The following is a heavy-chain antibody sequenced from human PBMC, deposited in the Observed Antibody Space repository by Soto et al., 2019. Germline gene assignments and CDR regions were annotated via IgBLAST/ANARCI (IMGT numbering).Heavy chain of an antibody. J-gene: IGHJ3*02. V-gene: IGHV3-30-3*01. CDR2: ISYDGSNK. D-gene: IGHD3-16*01. CDR3: ASEWGNDAFDI. Sequence: QVQLVESGGGVVQPGRSLRLSCAGSGFTFSDYAMHWVRQAPGKGLEWVAVISYDGSNKYYADSVQGRFTISRDNSQNTLYLQMNSLRPEDTAVYYCASEWGNDAFDIWGQGTMVTVSS. CDR1: GFTFSDYA.